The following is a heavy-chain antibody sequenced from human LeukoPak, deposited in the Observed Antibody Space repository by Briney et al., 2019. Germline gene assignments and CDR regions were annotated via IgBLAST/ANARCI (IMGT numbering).Heavy chain of an antibody. V-gene: IGHV3-48*04. CDR2: ISSSGSIT. J-gene: IGHJ6*03. CDR3: ASLTGRSNYMDV. D-gene: IGHD3-10*01. CDR1: GFTFSNYS. Sequence: GGSLRLSCAASGFTFSNYSMNWVRQAPGKGLEWISFISSSGSITNYADSVRGRFTISRDNAKNSMYLQMNSLTAEDTAVYYCASLTGRSNYMDVWGKGTTVTLSS.